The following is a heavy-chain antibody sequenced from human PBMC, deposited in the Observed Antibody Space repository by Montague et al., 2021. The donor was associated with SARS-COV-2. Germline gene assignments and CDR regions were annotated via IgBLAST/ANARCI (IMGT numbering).Heavy chain of an antibody. CDR2: IYYSGST. Sequence: SETLSLTCTVSGGSISGYYWSWIRQPPGKGLEWIGYIYYSGSTNYNPSLKSRVSISVDTSKNQFSLKLRSVTAADTAVYYCARSRRITIFGVGLSNYYGMDVGGQGTTVTVSS. J-gene: IGHJ6*02. D-gene: IGHD3-3*01. V-gene: IGHV4-59*01. CDR3: ARSRRITIFGVGLSNYYGMDV. CDR1: GGSISGYY.